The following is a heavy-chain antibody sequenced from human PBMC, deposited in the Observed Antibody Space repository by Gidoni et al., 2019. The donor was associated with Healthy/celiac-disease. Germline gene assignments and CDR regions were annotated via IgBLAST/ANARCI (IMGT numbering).Heavy chain of an antibody. D-gene: IGHD3-22*01. CDR2: ISGSGSST. CDR3: ACVSGYYRIDY. V-gene: IGHV3-23*01. CDR1: GFTFSSYA. J-gene: IGHJ4*02. Sequence: EVQLLVSGGGLEQRGGSLRLSCAACGFTFSSYAMSWVRQAPGKGLEWVSAISGSGSSTYYADSVKGRFTISRDNSKNTLYLQMNSLRAEDTAVYYCACVSGYYRIDYWGQGTLVTVSS.